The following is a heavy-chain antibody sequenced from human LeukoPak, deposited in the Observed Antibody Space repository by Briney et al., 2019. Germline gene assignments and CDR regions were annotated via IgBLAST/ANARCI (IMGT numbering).Heavy chain of an antibody. CDR1: GGTFISYA. CDR3: AKEYSSGWYRIYAFDI. J-gene: IGHJ3*02. CDR2: IIPIFGTA. D-gene: IGHD6-19*01. Sequence: SVKVSCKASGGTFISYAISWVRQAPGQGLEWMGGIIPIFGTANYAQKFQGRVTITTDESTSTAYMELSSLRSEDTAVYYCAKEYSSGWYRIYAFDIWGQGTMVTVSS. V-gene: IGHV1-69*05.